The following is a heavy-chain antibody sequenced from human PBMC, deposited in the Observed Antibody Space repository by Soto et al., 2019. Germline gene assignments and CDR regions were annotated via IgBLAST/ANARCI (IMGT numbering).Heavy chain of an antibody. V-gene: IGHV5-51*01. D-gene: IGHD3-10*01. CDR3: ARLGITMVRGGAFDI. Sequence: LGVSLRIRSRGSGYSFIDLCIGCMSQMNGKGLEWMGIIYPGDSDTRYSPSFQGQVTISADKSISTAYLQWSSLKASDTAMYYCARLGITMVRGGAFDIWGQGTMVTVSS. CDR2: IYPGDSDT. J-gene: IGHJ3*02. CDR1: GYSFIDLC.